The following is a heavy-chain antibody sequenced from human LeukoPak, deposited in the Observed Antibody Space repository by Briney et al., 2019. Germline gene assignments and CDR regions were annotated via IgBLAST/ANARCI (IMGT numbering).Heavy chain of an antibody. D-gene: IGHD1-1*01. CDR1: GGSISSYY. CDR2: IYYSGST. J-gene: IGHJ4*02. CDR3: TRATGAGLIGY. Sequence: PSETLSLTCTVSGGSISSYYWGWIRQPPGEGLEWIGSIYYSGSTYYNSSLQSRVTISVDTSNNQFSLKLSSVTAADTAVYYCTRATGAGLIGYWGQGTLVTVSS. V-gene: IGHV4-39*07.